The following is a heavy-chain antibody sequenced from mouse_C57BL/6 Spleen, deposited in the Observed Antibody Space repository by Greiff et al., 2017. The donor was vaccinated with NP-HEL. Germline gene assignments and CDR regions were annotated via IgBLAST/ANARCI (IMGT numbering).Heavy chain of an antibody. CDR2: INPNNGGT. V-gene: IGHV1-18*01. Sequence: EVKLMESGPELVKPGASVKIPCKASGYTFTDYNMDWVKQSHGKSLEWIGDINPNNGGTIYNQKFKGKATLTVDKSSSTAYMELRSLTSEDTAVYYCARRVVLLRAYAMDYWGQGTSVTVSS. J-gene: IGHJ4*01. CDR1: GYTFTDYN. D-gene: IGHD1-1*01. CDR3: ARRVVLLRAYAMDY.